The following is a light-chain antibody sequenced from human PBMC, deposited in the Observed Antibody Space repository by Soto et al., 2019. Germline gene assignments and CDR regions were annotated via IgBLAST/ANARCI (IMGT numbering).Light chain of an antibody. CDR1: QSVSTY. Sequence: EIVLTQSPATLSLSPLERATLSCRASQSVSTYLVWYQQKPGQAPRLLIYDASNRATGIPARFSGSGSGTDFTLTISSLGPEDFAVYYCQQRSNWPRTFGQGTKVEL. V-gene: IGKV3-11*01. CDR2: DAS. CDR3: QQRSNWPRT. J-gene: IGKJ1*01.